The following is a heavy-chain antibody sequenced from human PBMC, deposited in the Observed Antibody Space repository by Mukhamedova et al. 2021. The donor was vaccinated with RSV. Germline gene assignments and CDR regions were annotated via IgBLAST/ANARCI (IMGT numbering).Heavy chain of an antibody. CDR3: ARDWNYGLGSEFGLNDY. Sequence: DSVKGRFTISRDNAKNTLYLQMNSLRAEDTAMYYCARDWNYGLGSEFGLNDYWGQGTLVTVSS. D-gene: IGHD3-10*01. J-gene: IGHJ4*02. V-gene: IGHV3-74*01.